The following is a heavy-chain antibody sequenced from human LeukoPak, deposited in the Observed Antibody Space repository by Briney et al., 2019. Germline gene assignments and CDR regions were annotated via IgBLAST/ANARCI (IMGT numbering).Heavy chain of an antibody. V-gene: IGHV4-59*08. D-gene: IGHD3-22*01. CDR1: GGSISSYY. J-gene: IGHJ4*02. Sequence: PSETLPLTCTVSGGSISSYYWSWIRQPPGKGLEWIGYIYYSGSTNYNPSLKSRVTISVDTSKNQFSLKLSSVTAADTAVYYCARQGHYYDSSGYSYYFDYWGQGTLVTVSS. CDR2: IYYSGST. CDR3: ARQGHYYDSSGYSYYFDY.